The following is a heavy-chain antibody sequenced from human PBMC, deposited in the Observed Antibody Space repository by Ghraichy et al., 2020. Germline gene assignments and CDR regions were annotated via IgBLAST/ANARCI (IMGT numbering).Heavy chain of an antibody. D-gene: IGHD2-8*01. CDR2: INPSGGST. V-gene: IGHV1-46*01. CDR1: GYIFTSYY. Sequence: ASVKVSCTASGYIFTSYYMHWVRQAPGQRLEWMGIINPSGGSTNYAQQFQGRDTVTRDTSTNTVYMELSSLRSEDTAVYYCAREAAAGVFDFWGQGTLVTVSS. J-gene: IGHJ4*02. CDR3: AREAAAGVFDF.